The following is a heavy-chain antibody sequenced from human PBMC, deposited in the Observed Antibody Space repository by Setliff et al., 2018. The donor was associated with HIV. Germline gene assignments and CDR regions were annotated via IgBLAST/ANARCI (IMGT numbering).Heavy chain of an antibody. CDR3: AHNLWTNPPRS. Sequence: SGPTLVNPTQTLTLTCTISGFSLSTSGMCVSWTRQPPGKALEWLAVIYWDDDERYSPFLKNRLTITKDTSKNQVVLTMTNMDPVDTATYYCAHNLWTNPPRSWGQGTLVTVSS. CDR1: GFSLSTSGMC. CDR2: IYWDDDE. J-gene: IGHJ4*02. D-gene: IGHD3-10*01. V-gene: IGHV2-5*08.